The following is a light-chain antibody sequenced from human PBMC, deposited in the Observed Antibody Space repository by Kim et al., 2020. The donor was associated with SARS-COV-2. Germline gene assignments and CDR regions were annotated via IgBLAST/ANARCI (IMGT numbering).Light chain of an antibody. CDR3: QHSYTTPVT. CDR1: QTISTY. Sequence: ESVGGRVTITCRASQTISTYLNWYQQKPGKAPKLLIYAASSLQSEVPSRFSGSGSGTYFTLTISSLQPEDFATYYCQHSYTTPVTFGQGTRLEIK. J-gene: IGKJ5*01. CDR2: AAS. V-gene: IGKV1-39*01.